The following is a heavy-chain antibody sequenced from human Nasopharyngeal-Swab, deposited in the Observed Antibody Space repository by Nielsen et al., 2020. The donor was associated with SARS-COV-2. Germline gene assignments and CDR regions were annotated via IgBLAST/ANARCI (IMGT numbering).Heavy chain of an antibody. V-gene: IGHV1-46*01. D-gene: IGHD4-17*01. CDR3: ARELPTDYYYGMDV. J-gene: IGHJ6*02. CDR2: INPSGGST. Sequence: WVRQAPGQGLEWMGIINPSGGSTRYAQKFQGRVTMTRDTSTSTGNMELSSLRSEDSAVYYCARELPTDYYYGMDVWGQGTTVTVSS.